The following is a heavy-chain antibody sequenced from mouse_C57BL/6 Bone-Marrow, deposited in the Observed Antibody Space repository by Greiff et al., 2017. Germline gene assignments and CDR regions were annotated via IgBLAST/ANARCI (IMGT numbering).Heavy chain of an antibody. Sequence: VQLKESGGGLVKPGGSLKLSCAASGFTFSSYTMSWVRQTPEKRLEWVATISGGGGNTYYPDSVKGRFTISRDNAKNTLYLQMSSLRSEDTALYYCARHGDYAKDYWGQGTSVTVSS. CDR1: GFTFSSYT. J-gene: IGHJ4*01. CDR2: ISGGGGNT. V-gene: IGHV5-9*01. CDR3: ARHGDYAKDY.